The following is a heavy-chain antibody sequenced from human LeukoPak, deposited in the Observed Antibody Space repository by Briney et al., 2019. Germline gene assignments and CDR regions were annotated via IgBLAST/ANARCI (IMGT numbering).Heavy chain of an antibody. D-gene: IGHD6-19*01. J-gene: IGHJ4*02. V-gene: IGHV4-34*01. Sequence: SETLSLTCAVYGGSFSGYYWSWIRQPPGKGLEWIGSIYYSGSTYYNPSLKSRVTISVDTSKNQFSLKLSSVTAADTAVYYCAREYSSGWLYYFDYWGQGTLVTVSS. CDR2: IYYSGST. CDR3: AREYSSGWLYYFDY. CDR1: GGSFSGYY.